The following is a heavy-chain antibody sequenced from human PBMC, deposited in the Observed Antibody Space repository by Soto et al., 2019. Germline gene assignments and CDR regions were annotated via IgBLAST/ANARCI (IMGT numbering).Heavy chain of an antibody. CDR3: AKRPYPWVAAAATYYCDY. D-gene: IGHD6-13*01. Sequence: GGSLRISSADSGFTFSSYAMSWVRQAPGKGLEWVSAISGRGGSTYYADSVKGRFTISRDNSKNTLYLQMNSLRAEDTAVYYCAKRPYPWVAAAATYYCDYWGQGTLVTVSS. V-gene: IGHV3-23*01. J-gene: IGHJ4*02. CDR1: GFTFSSYA. CDR2: ISGRGGST.